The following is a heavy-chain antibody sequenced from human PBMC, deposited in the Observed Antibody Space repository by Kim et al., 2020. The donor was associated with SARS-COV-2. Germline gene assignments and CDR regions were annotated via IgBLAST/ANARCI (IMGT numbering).Heavy chain of an antibody. CDR1: GYSFTSYW. CDR2: IDPSDSYT. Sequence: GESLKISCKGSGYSFTSYWISWVRQMPGKGLEWMGRIDPSDSYTNYSPSFQGHVTISADKSISTAYLQWSSLKASDTAMYYCARHSNRYSSSWYSENYYYYYGIDVWGQGTTVTVSS. D-gene: IGHD6-13*01. CDR3: ARHSNRYSSSWYSENYYYYYGIDV. J-gene: IGHJ6*02. V-gene: IGHV5-10-1*01.